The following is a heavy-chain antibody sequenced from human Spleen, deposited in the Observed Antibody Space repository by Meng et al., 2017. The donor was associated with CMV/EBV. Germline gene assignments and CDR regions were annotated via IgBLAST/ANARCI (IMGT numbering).Heavy chain of an antibody. D-gene: IGHD2-21*01. V-gene: IGHV3-64*02. Sequence: GESLKTPWAAPGFTFSSFAMHWVRQAPGKGQEYVSGISNSGSSTYSADSVKDRFTISREHSRNTLYLQMGSLRAEDMAVYYCARGVTPYLWDWCDPWGQGTLVTAPQ. J-gene: IGHJ5*02. CDR1: GFTFSSFA. CDR3: ARGVTPYLWDWCDP. CDR2: ISNSGSST.